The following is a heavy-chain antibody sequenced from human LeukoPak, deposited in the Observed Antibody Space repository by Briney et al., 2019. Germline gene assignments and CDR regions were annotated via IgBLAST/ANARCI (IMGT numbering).Heavy chain of an antibody. CDR3: ARRVDGSGRYRGYYYYYMDV. CDR2: ISWNSGSV. CDR1: GFTFDDYA. J-gene: IGHJ6*03. D-gene: IGHD3-10*01. Sequence: GGSLRLSCAASGFTFDDYAMHWVRQAPGKGLEWVSGISWNSGSVGYADSVKGRFTISRDNAKNSLYLQMNSLRAEDTALYYCARRVDGSGRYRGYYYYYMDVWGKGTTVTTSS. V-gene: IGHV3-9*01.